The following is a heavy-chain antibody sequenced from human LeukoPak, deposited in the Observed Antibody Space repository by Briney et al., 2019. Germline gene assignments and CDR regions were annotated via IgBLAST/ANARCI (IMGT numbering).Heavy chain of an antibody. CDR1: GGYIISGDYF. V-gene: IGHV4-61*08. CDR2: IYYSGST. CDR3: ARSITSSWYGDFQH. Sequence: SETLSLTCTVSGGYIISGDYFWSWFRQPPGKGLEWIGYIYYSGSTNYNPSLKSRVTISVDTSKNQFSLKLSSVTAADTAVYYCARSITSSWYGDFQHWGQGTLVTVSS. D-gene: IGHD6-13*01. J-gene: IGHJ1*01.